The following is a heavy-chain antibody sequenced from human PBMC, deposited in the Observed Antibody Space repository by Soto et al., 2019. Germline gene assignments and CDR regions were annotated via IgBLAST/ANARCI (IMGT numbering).Heavy chain of an antibody. Sequence: KPSETLSLTGTVSGGSISSYYWSWIRQPPGKGLEWIGYIYYSGSTNYNPSLKSRVTISVDTSKNQSSLKLSSVTAADTAVYYCARDDGDCSSTSCYGNWFDPWGQGTRGTVSS. CDR3: ARDDGDCSSTSCYGNWFDP. J-gene: IGHJ5*02. D-gene: IGHD2-2*01. CDR2: IYYSGST. V-gene: IGHV4-59*01. CDR1: GGSISSYY.